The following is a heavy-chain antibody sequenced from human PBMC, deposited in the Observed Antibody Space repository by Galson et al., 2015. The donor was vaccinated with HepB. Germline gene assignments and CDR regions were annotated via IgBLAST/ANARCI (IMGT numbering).Heavy chain of an antibody. V-gene: IGHV1-69*06. CDR3: ARAPPYCTNGVCFRFDY. CDR2: IIPIFGTA. CDR1: GGTFISYA. J-gene: IGHJ4*02. D-gene: IGHD2-8*01. Sequence: SVKVSCKASGGTFISYAISWVRQAPGQGLEWMGGIIPIFGTANYAQKFQGRVTITADKSTSTAYMELSSLRSEDTAVYYCARAPPYCTNGVCFRFDYWGQGTLVTVSS.